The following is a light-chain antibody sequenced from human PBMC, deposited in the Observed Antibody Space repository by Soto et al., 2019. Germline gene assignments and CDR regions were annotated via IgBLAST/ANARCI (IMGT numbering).Light chain of an antibody. CDR3: SSYTTSNTVI. CDR1: SSDVGSYNY. Sequence: QSALTQPASVSGSPGQSITISCTGTSSDVGSYNYVSWYQQHPGKGPKLMIYEVSNRPSGVSFRFSGSKSGNTASLTISGLQVEDEADYYCSSYTTSNTVIFGGGTKLTVL. V-gene: IGLV2-14*01. CDR2: EVS. J-gene: IGLJ2*01.